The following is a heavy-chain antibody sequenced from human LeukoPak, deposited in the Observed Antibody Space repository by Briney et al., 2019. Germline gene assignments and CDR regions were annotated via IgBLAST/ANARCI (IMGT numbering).Heavy chain of an antibody. J-gene: IGHJ3*01. CDR2: INWNSDNR. CDR3: AKGAPLVVAATSHAFDF. CDR1: GFTFEDYV. Sequence: PGGSLRLSCVVSGFTFEDYVMHWVRQAPGKGPEWVAGINWNSDNRGYVASVKGRFTISRDNAKKSLYLQMNSLRNEDTALYYCAKGAPLVVAATSHAFDFWGQGTMVIVSS. V-gene: IGHV3-9*01. D-gene: IGHD2-15*01.